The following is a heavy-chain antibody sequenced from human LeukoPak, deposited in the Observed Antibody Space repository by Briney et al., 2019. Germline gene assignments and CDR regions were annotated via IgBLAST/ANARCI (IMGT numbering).Heavy chain of an antibody. Sequence: GGSLRLSCAASGFTFSIYAMHWARQAPGRGLEYVAAITSNGNSAYYVNSVKGRFTISRDNSKNTLYLQMGSLRPEDIAVYYCATDSSGGKDDYWGQGTLVTVSS. CDR2: ITSNGNSA. CDR3: ATDSSGGKDDY. D-gene: IGHD3-22*01. J-gene: IGHJ4*02. CDR1: GFTFSIYA. V-gene: IGHV3-64*01.